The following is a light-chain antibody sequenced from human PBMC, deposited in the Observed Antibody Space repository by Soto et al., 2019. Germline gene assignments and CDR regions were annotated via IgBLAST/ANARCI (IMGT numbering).Light chain of an antibody. CDR1: QDISNY. V-gene: IGKV1-33*01. CDR3: QQYDNLSLT. J-gene: IGKJ4*01. CDR2: DAS. Sequence: DIQMTQSPSSLSASVGDRVTITCHASQDISNYLNWYQQKPGKAPKLLIYDASNLETGVPSRFSGSGSGTDFTFTISSLQPEDIATYYCQQYDNLSLTFGGGTKVEIK.